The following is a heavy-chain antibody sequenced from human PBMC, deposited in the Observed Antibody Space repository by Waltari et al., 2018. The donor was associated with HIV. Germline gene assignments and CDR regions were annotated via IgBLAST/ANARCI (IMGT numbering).Heavy chain of an antibody. V-gene: IGHV4-34*01. J-gene: IGHJ4*02. D-gene: IGHD5-18*01. CDR3: ASQDTATFTSNFHY. CDR2: ISHNKDI. Sequence: QVRLYPCGARLLWPSDTLSLTCAVYGASFDGFFWSWVRQSQGQGLEWIGEISHNKDIKLNPSLKSRITMSIDTSKKHFSLKMISVTAADTAVYFCASQDTATFTSNFHYWGQGTQVTVSS. CDR1: GASFDGFF.